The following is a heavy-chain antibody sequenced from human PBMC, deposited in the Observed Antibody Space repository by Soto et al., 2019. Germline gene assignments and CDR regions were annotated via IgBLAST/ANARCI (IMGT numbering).Heavy chain of an antibody. CDR1: GYSFTSYW. V-gene: IGHV5-10-1*01. Sequence: PGESLKISCKGSGYSFTSYWISWVRQMPGKGLEWMGRIDPSDSYTNYSPSFQGHVTISADKSISTAYLQWSSLKASDTAMYYCASPAPRSRTSPYYYCMDVWGQGTTVTVSS. J-gene: IGHJ6*02. D-gene: IGHD2-2*01. CDR2: IDPSDSYT. CDR3: ASPAPRSRTSPYYYCMDV.